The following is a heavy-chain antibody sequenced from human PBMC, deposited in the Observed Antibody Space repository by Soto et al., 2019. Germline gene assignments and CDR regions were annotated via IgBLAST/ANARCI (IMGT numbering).Heavy chain of an antibody. CDR3: VRESTPPFFDS. D-gene: IGHD2-15*01. J-gene: IGHJ4*02. Sequence: GGSLRLSCVGSGFTLNNYGVHWVRQAPGKGLEWVALIWYDGLRQTYADSVRGRFTISRDSSTNTIYLQMNSLRAEDTANYFCVRESTPPFFDSWGQGTPVTVSS. CDR1: GFTLNNYG. V-gene: IGHV3-33*01. CDR2: IWYDGLRQ.